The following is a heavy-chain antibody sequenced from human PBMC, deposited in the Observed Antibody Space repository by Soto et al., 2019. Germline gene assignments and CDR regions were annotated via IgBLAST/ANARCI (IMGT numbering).Heavy chain of an antibody. J-gene: IGHJ5*02. CDR3: ARVPAAGNWFDP. CDR1: GGSISSYY. V-gene: IGHV4-59*01. Sequence: SETLSLTCTVSGGSISSYYWSWIRQPPGKGLEWIGYIYYSGSTNYNPSLKSRVTISVDTSKNQFSLKLSSVTAADTAVNYCARVPAAGNWFDPWGQGTLVTVSS. CDR2: IYYSGST. D-gene: IGHD6-13*01.